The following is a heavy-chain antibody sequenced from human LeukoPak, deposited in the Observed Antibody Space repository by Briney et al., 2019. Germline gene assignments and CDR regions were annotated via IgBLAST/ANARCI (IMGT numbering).Heavy chain of an antibody. CDR2: ISVNGGTT. J-gene: IGHJ3*02. Sequence: GGSLRLSCEASGFTFSSYAMTWVRQAPGKGLEWVSSISVNGGTTYYADSVKGRFTISRDSSKNTLYLQMNSLKTEDTAVYYCATYDSSGYYDDAFDIWGQGTMVTVSS. D-gene: IGHD3-22*01. V-gene: IGHV3-23*01. CDR1: GFTFSSYA. CDR3: ATYDSSGYYDDAFDI.